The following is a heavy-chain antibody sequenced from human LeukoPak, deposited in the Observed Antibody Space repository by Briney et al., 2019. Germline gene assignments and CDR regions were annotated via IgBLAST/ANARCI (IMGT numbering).Heavy chain of an antibody. Sequence: GTSLRLSCVVSGLTFSSYAMHWVRQAPDKGPEWLAIISFNGTNQYYADSVKGRFTISRDNSKNTLYLQMSSLRAEDTAIYYCAKDLISSTNYYLDCWGQGTLVTVSS. D-gene: IGHD2-2*01. CDR3: AKDLISSTNYYLDC. CDR2: ISFNGTNQ. J-gene: IGHJ4*02. CDR1: GLTFSSYA. V-gene: IGHV3-30*04.